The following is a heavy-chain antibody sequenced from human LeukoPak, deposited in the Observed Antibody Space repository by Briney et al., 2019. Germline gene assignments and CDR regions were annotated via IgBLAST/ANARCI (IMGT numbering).Heavy chain of an antibody. D-gene: IGHD3-10*01. J-gene: IGHJ4*02. CDR1: NDSISSSNW. V-gene: IGHV4-4*02. CDR3: ARRRYGSGYYFDY. CDR2: IYHSGST. Sequence: SETLSLTCVVSNDSISSSNWWSWVRQPPGKGLEWIGEIYHSGSTNYNPSLKSRVTISVDTSKNQFSLKLSSVTAADTAVYYCARRRYGSGYYFDYWGQGTLVTVSS.